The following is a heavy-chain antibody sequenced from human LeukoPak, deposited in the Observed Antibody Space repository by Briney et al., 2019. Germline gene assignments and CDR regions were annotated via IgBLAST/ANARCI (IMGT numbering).Heavy chain of an antibody. CDR3: ARVVRYGSGSYYNQLVYYFDY. D-gene: IGHD3-10*01. CDR2: INHSGST. V-gene: IGHV4-34*01. Sequence: PSETLSLTCVVYGGSFSGYYWSWIRQPPGKGLEWIGQINHSGSTNYNTSLKSRVTISVDTSKNHFSLNLRSVTAADTAVYYCARVVRYGSGSYYNQLVYYFDYWGQGTLVTVSS. CDR1: GGSFSGYY. J-gene: IGHJ4*02.